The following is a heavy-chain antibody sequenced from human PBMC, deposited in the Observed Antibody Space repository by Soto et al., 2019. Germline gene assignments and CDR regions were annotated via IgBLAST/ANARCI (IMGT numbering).Heavy chain of an antibody. CDR2: MNPNSGNT. CDR1: GYTFTSYV. CDR3: AREHCSGGSCYTGGVAFDI. D-gene: IGHD2-15*01. J-gene: IGHJ3*02. Sequence: ASVTVSFPASGYTFTSYVINWVRQATGQGLEWMGWMNPNSGNTGYAQKFQGRVTMTRNTSISTAYMELSSLRSEDTAVYYCAREHCSGGSCYTGGVAFDIWGQGTMVTV. V-gene: IGHV1-8*01.